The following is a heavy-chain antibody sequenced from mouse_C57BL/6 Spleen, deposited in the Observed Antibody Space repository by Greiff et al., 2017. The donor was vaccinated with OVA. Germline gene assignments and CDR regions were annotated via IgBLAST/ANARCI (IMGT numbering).Heavy chain of an antibody. D-gene: IGHD4-1*02. J-gene: IGHJ1*03. CDR1: GFTFNTYA. V-gene: IGHV10-3*01. Sequence: EVKLVESGGGLVQPKGSLKLSCAASGFTFNTYAMHWVRQAPGKGLEWVARIRSKSSNYATYYADSVKDRFTISRDDSQSMLYLQMNNLKTEDTAMYYCVRKRSTGTDWYFDVWGTGTTVTVSS. CDR3: VRKRSTGTDWYFDV. CDR2: IRSKSSNYAT.